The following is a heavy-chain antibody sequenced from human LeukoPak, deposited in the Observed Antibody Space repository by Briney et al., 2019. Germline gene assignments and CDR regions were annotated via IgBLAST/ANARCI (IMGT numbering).Heavy chain of an antibody. Sequence: SETLSLTRAVYGGSFSGYYWSWIRQPPGKGLEWIGEINHSGSTNYNPSLKSRVTISVDTSKNQFSLKLSSVTAADTAVYYCARDPTVDAFDIWGQGTMVTVSS. CDR1: GGSFSGYY. CDR3: ARDPTVDAFDI. CDR2: INHSGST. V-gene: IGHV4-34*01. D-gene: IGHD4-17*01. J-gene: IGHJ3*02.